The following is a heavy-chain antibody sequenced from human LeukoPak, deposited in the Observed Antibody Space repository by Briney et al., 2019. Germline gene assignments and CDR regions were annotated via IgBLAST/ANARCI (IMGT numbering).Heavy chain of an antibody. J-gene: IGHJ4*02. CDR2: IYYSGST. CDR3: ARQGRDGDYFDY. V-gene: IGHV4-39*01. Sequence: PSETLSLTCTVSGGSISSSSYYWGWIRQPPGKGLEWIGSIYYSGSTYYNPSLKSRVTISVDTSKNQFSLKLSSATAADTAVYYCARQGRDGDYFDYWGQGTLVTVSS. CDR1: GGSISSSSYY. D-gene: IGHD4-17*01.